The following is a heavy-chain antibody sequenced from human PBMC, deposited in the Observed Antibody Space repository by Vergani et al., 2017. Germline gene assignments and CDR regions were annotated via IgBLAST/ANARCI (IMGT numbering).Heavy chain of an antibody. CDR1: GFTFSTYA. CDR3: AAQEGTNAYYDGGFVY. V-gene: IGHV3-23*01. CDR2: ISSYGVSR. Sequence: EVQLLESGGGLVQPGGSLRLSCAASGFTFSTYAMTWVRQAPGKGLEWVSTISSYGVSRYYADSVKGRFTISRDNSKNTLSLQMNSLTAEDTAIYYCAAQEGTNAYYDGGFVYWGQGTLVTVSS. D-gene: IGHD3-16*01. J-gene: IGHJ4*02.